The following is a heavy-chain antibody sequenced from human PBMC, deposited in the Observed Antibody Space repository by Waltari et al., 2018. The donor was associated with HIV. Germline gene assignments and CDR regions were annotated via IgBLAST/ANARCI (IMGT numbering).Heavy chain of an antibody. CDR3: ARDTGIAVAGAGGFDY. J-gene: IGHJ4*02. Sequence: EVQLLESGGGLVQPGGSLRLSCATSGFTFASFAISWVRQAPGKGLEWVSGLSASGGRTYYADSVKGRFTISRDNSRNTLYLQLNSLRADDTALYYCARDTGIAVAGAGGFDYWGQGTLVTVSS. D-gene: IGHD6-19*01. V-gene: IGHV3-23*01. CDR1: GFTFASFA. CDR2: LSASGGRT.